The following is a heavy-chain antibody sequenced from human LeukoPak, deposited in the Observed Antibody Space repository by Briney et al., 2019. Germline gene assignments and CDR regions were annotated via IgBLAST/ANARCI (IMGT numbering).Heavy chain of an antibody. CDR2: IYYSGST. CDR3: ARGDLYSRSWYN. D-gene: IGHD6-13*01. Sequence: PSETLSLTCTVSGGSISSGDNYWSWIRRPPGKGLEWIGYIYYSGSTYYNPSLKSRVTISVDTSKNQFSLKLSSMSAADTAVYYCARGDLYSRSWYNWGQGTLVTVSS. J-gene: IGHJ4*02. V-gene: IGHV4-30-4*08. CDR1: GGSISSGDNY.